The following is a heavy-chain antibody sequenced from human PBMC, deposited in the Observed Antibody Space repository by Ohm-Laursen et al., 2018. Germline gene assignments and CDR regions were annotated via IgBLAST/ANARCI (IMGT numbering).Heavy chain of an antibody. CDR3: ARDEEYRDFYYYGMDV. CDR1: GFTVSSNY. CDR2: IYSGGST. V-gene: IGHV3-66*01. Sequence: SLRLSCTAFGFTVSSNYMSWVRQAPGKGLEWVSIIYSGGSTYYAVSVKGRFTISRDSSKNTLYLQMNSLRVEDTAVYYCARDEEYRDFYYYGMDVWGQGTTVIVSS. J-gene: IGHJ6*02. D-gene: IGHD5-18*01.